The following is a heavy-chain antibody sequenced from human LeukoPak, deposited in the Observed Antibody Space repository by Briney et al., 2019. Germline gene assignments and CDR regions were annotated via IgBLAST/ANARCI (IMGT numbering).Heavy chain of an antibody. Sequence: SVKVSCKASGGTFSSYAISWVRQAPGQGLEWMGGIIPIFGTADYAQKFQGRVTIAADESTSTAYMELSSLRSDDTAVYYCARARLAYCGDDCYSAFDSWGQGTLVTVSS. CDR2: IIPIFGTA. D-gene: IGHD2-21*02. J-gene: IGHJ4*02. CDR3: ARARLAYCGDDCYSAFDS. CDR1: GGTFSSYA. V-gene: IGHV1-69*13.